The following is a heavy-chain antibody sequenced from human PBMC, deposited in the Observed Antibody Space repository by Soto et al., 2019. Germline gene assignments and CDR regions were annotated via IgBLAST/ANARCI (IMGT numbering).Heavy chain of an antibody. V-gene: IGHV3-33*01. Sequence: LRLSCAASGFTFSSYGMHWVRQAPGKGLEWVAVIWYDGSNKYYADSVKGRFTISRDNSKNTLYLQMNSLRAEDTAVYYCARDLLIAAPYDYWGQGTLVTVSS. D-gene: IGHD6-6*01. CDR3: ARDLLIAAPYDY. CDR1: GFTFSSYG. J-gene: IGHJ4*02. CDR2: IWYDGSNK.